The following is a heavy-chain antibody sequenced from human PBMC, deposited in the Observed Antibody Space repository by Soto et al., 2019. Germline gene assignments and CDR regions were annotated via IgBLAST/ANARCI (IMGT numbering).Heavy chain of an antibody. CDR3: ARSDWFDP. V-gene: IGHV3-74*01. CDR1: GFTFSTHW. Sequence: GGSLRLSCAASGFTFSTHWMHWVRQAPGKGLVWVSRIKSDGSSTTYADSVKGRFTISRDNAKNTLYLQMNSLRVEDTAVYYCARSDWFDPWGQGTLVTVSS. J-gene: IGHJ5*02. CDR2: IKSDGSST.